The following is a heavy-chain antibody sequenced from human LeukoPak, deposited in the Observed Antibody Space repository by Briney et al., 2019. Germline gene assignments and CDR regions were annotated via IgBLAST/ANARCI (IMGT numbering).Heavy chain of an antibody. CDR2: IYYSGST. CDR3: ARHGGYRGYDYRFDY. CDR1: GGSISSYY. J-gene: IGHJ4*02. D-gene: IGHD5-12*01. Sequence: SETLSLTCTVSGGSISSYYWSWIRQPPGKGLEWIGYIYYSGSTNYNPSLKSRVTISVDTSKNQFSLNLSSVTAADTAVYYCARHGGYRGYDYRFDYWGQGTLVTVSS. V-gene: IGHV4-59*08.